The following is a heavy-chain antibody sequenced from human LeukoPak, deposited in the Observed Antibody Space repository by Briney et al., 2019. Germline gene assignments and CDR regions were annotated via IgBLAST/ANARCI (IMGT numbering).Heavy chain of an antibody. CDR3: ARQGVTISYFDY. CDR1: GGSISSSTYL. CDR2: IFYSGST. Sequence: SETLSLTCTVSGGSISSSTYLWGWMRQPPGEGLEWIGSIFYSGSTYYRPSLKSRVTVSVDTSNNQFSLRLSSVTAADTAVYFCARQGVTISYFDYWGQGALVTVSS. V-gene: IGHV4-39*01. D-gene: IGHD3-10*01. J-gene: IGHJ4*02.